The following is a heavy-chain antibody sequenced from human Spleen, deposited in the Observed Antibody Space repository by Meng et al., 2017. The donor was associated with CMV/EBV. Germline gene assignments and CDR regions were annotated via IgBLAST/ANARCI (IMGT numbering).Heavy chain of an antibody. CDR3: ARDRLDKYFDWLLGDFDS. CDR2: ISGTTSYT. V-gene: IGHV3-21*01. Sequence: FDLTTYGMTWVRQAPGKGLEWVSSISGTTSYTYYTDSVKGRFTISRDNAKNSLYLQMSSLRAEDTAVYYCARDRLDKYFDWLLGDFDSWGQGALVTVSS. J-gene: IGHJ4*02. D-gene: IGHD3-9*01. CDR1: FDLTTYG.